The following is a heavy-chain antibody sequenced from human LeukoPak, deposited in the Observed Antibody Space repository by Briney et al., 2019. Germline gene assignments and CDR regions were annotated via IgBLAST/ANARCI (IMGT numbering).Heavy chain of an antibody. CDR3: AKDSRGGWSGYFDL. CDR1: GFTFSSYG. V-gene: IGHV3-33*06. J-gene: IGHJ4*02. Sequence: PGGSLRLSCAASGFTFSSYGMYWVRQAPGKGLERLTVIWHDGSAEFYADSVRGRFSISRDDSKNTVYLQMTSLRAEDTALYYCAKDSRGGWSGYFDLWGQGTLVTVSS. D-gene: IGHD6-19*01. CDR2: IWHDGSAE.